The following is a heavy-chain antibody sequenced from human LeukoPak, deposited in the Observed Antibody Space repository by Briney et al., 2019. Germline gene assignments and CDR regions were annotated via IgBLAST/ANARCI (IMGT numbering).Heavy chain of an antibody. Sequence: SETLSLTCTVSGGSISSYYWSWIRQPAGKGLEWIGRIYTSGSTNYNPSLKSRVTMSVDTFKNQFSLKLSSVTAADTAVYYCARDLVSSGWFDYWGQGTLVTVSS. CDR2: IYTSGST. V-gene: IGHV4-4*07. D-gene: IGHD6-19*01. CDR3: ARDLVSSGWFDY. CDR1: GGSISSYY. J-gene: IGHJ4*02.